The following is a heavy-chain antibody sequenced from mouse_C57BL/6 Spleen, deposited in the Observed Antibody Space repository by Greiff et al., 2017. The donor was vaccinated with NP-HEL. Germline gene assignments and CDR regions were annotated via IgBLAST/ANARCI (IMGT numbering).Heavy chain of an antibody. J-gene: IGHJ4*01. V-gene: IGHV1-26*01. Sequence: EVQLQQSGPELVKPGASVKISCKASGYTFTDYYMNWVKQSHGKSLEWIGDINPNTGGTSYNQKFKGKATLTVDKSSSTAYMELRSLTSEDSAVYYCARENAYYSNYEAMDYWGQGTSVTVSS. CDR1: GYTFTDYY. CDR2: INPNTGGT. D-gene: IGHD2-5*01. CDR3: ARENAYYSNYEAMDY.